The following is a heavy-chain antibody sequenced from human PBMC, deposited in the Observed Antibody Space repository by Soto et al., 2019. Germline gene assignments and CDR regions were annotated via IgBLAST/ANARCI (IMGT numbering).Heavy chain of an antibody. V-gene: IGHV3-53*01. D-gene: IGHD6-6*01. Sequence: EVQLVESGGGLIQPGGSLRLSCAASEFTVSSNYMSWVRQAPGKGLEWVSVIYSGGITFYAESVKGRFPISRDNSKNTLYLQMNSLRAEDTAVYYCVRDFGSSSEGGMDVWGQGTTVTVSS. CDR1: EFTVSSNY. CDR3: VRDFGSSSEGGMDV. J-gene: IGHJ6*02. CDR2: IYSGGIT.